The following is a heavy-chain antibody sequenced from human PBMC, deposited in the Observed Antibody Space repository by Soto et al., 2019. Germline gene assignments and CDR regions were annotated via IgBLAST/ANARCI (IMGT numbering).Heavy chain of an antibody. D-gene: IGHD3-3*01. CDR2: INAEDGET. V-gene: IGHV1-3*01. CDR3: ARGFPLWFDP. J-gene: IGHJ5*02. CDR1: GYTFNFYS. Sequence: ASVKVSCKASGYTFNFYSINWVRQAPGKRLEWMGGINAEDGETIYSQKFQGRVTITRDTSASTAYMELSSLRSEDTAVYYCARGFPLWFDPWGQGTLVTVSS.